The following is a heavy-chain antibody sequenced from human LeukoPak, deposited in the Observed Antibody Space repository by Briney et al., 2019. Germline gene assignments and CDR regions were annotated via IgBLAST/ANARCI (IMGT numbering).Heavy chain of an antibody. D-gene: IGHD5/OR15-5a*01. CDR3: ARDLRRFAAYYFDY. V-gene: IGHV3-30*03. CDR1: GFTFSYYG. CDR2: ISSDGRDK. Sequence: GRSLRLSCAASGFTFSYYGIHWVRQAPGKGLEWVAVISSDGRDKHHADSVKGRFTISRDNSKNTLYLQTSSLRAEDTAVYYCARDLRRFAAYYFDYWGQGTLVTVSS. J-gene: IGHJ4*02.